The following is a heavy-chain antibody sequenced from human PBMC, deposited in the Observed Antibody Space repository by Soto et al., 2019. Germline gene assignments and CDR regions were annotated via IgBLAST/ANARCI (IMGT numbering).Heavy chain of an antibody. CDR2: IIPIFGTA. V-gene: IGHV1-69*13. Sequence: AAVKVSCKASGGTFSSYAISWVRQAPGQGLEWMGGIIPIFGTANYAQKFQGRVTITADESTSTAYMELSSLRSEDTAAYYCARVGPLTIFGVVIASTYGMDVWGQGTTVTVSS. D-gene: IGHD3-3*01. J-gene: IGHJ6*02. CDR3: ARVGPLTIFGVVIASTYGMDV. CDR1: GGTFSSYA.